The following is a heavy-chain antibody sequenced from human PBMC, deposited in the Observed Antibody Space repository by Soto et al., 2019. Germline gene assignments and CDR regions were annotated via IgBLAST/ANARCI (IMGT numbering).Heavy chain of an antibody. CDR1: GGSISSGGYY. CDR3: ATIAAADGLYYFHY. Sequence: QVQLQESGPGLVKASQTLSLTCTVSGGSISSGGYYWSWIRQHPGKGLEWIGYIYYSGSTYYNPSLKSRLNMSVDTSKNEFSLNLSSVTAADTAMYYCATIAAADGLYYFHYWGQGTLVTVSS. J-gene: IGHJ4*02. D-gene: IGHD6-13*01. V-gene: IGHV4-31*03. CDR2: IYYSGST.